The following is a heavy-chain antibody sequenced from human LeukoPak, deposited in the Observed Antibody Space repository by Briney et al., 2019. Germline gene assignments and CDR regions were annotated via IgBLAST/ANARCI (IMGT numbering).Heavy chain of an antibody. D-gene: IGHD3-9*01. V-gene: IGHV1-24*01. CDR2: FDPEDGET. J-gene: IGHJ6*02. CDR1: GYTFTSYY. CDR3: ATSSLVTLRRDYYYYYGMDV. Sequence: GASVKVSCKASGYTFTSYYMHWVRQAPGKGLEWMGGFDPEDGETIYAQKFQGRVTMTEDTSTDTAYMELSSLRSEDTAVYYCATSSLVTLRRDYYYYYGMDVWGQGTTVTVSS.